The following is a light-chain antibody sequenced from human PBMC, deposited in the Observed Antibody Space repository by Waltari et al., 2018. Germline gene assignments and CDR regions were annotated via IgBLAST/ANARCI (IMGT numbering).Light chain of an antibody. Sequence: DIQMTQSPSTLSASVGDRVTSTCRASQSINNWLAWVQQKPGTAPKLLVYDASSLESGVPSRFSGSGSGTEFTLTISSLQPDDFATYYCQQYNSFWTFGQGTKVEIK. CDR3: QQYNSFWT. J-gene: IGKJ1*01. CDR1: QSINNW. V-gene: IGKV1-5*01. CDR2: DAS.